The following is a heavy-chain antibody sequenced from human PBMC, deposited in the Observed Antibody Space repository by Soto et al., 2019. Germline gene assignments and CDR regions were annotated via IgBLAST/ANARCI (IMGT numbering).Heavy chain of an antibody. CDR2: INQDGSDK. CDR3: SASMPHTLDA. Sequence: EVQVVDSGGGLVQPGGSLRLSCAASGFTFGSHWMTWVRQVPGKGLEWVANINQDGSDKYYVDSVKGRFTISRDNAKNSLYLQLHSLRVEDTAIYYCSASMPHTLDAWGQGTLVTFSS. D-gene: IGHD2-2*01. V-gene: IGHV3-7*01. J-gene: IGHJ5*02. CDR1: GFTFGSHW.